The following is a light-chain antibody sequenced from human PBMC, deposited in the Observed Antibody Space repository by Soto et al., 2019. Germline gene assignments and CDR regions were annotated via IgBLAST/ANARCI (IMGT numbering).Light chain of an antibody. CDR1: QSVGTD. CDR2: GAS. Sequence: EIVMTQSPATLSVSPGERATLSCRASQSVGTDLAWYQQNPGQGPRLLIYGASTRFSGVPARFSGSGSGTDFSLSLGSLQTEDFAIYSCQKYVTWPPRHTFGQGSKLEI. V-gene: IGKV3-15*01. CDR3: QKYVTWPPRHT. J-gene: IGKJ2*01.